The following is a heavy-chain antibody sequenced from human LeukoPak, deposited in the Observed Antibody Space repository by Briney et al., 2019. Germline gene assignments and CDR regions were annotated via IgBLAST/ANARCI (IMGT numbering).Heavy chain of an antibody. CDR1: GGAFSGYY. V-gene: IGHV4-34*01. CDR3: VRRALVTLGTVISWYFDL. D-gene: IGHD1-7*01. J-gene: IGHJ2*01. CDR2: INHSGST. Sequence: SETLSLTCDVYGGAFSGYYWSWIRQPPGKGLEWIGEINHSGSTNYNPSLKSRVTISVGTSKNQFSLKLGSVTAADTAVYYCVRRALVTLGTVISWYFDLWGRGTLVAVSS.